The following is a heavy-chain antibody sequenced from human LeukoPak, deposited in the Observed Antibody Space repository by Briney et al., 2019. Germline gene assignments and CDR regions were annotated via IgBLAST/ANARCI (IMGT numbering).Heavy chain of an antibody. V-gene: IGHV4-59*08. Sequence: TSETLSLTCNVSGGSISGYYWSWIRQPPGKELEWIGYIYYTDTDYNPSLKSRVTISVDTSKNQFSLRLHSVTAADTAVYYCARAQWALPSFDYWGQGALVTVSS. D-gene: IGHD1-26*01. J-gene: IGHJ4*02. CDR2: IYYTDT. CDR3: ARAQWALPSFDY. CDR1: GGSISGYY.